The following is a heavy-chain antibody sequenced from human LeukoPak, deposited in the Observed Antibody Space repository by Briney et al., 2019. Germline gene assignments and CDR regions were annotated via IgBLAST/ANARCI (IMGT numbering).Heavy chain of an antibody. CDR3: ARDRGSCSSTSCPDPPLAY. J-gene: IGHJ4*02. CDR2: IIPIFGTP. V-gene: IGHV1-69*13. D-gene: IGHD2-2*01. CDR1: GGTFSSYA. Sequence: ASVKVSCKASGGTFSSYAITWVRQAPGQGLEWMGGIIPIFGTPNYAQKFQGRVTITADESTSTAYMELSSLRSEDTAVYYCARDRGSCSSTSCPDPPLAYWGQGTLVTVSS.